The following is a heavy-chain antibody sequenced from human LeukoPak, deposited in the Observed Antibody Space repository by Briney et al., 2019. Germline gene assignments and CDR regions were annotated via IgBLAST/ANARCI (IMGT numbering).Heavy chain of an antibody. D-gene: IGHD6-6*01. CDR3: ARDFEYSSLLYYYYYMDV. CDR2: IYTSGST. V-gene: IGHV4-4*07. CDR1: GGSISSYY. J-gene: IGHJ6*03. Sequence: SETLSLTCTVSGGSISSYYWSWIRQPAGKGLEWIGRIYTSGSTNYNPSLKSRVTISVDKSKNQFSLKLSSVTAADTAVYYCARDFEYSSLLYYYYYMDVWGKGTTVTVSS.